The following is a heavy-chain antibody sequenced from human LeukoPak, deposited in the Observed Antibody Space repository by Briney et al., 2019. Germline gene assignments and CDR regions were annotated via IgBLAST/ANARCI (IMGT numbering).Heavy chain of an antibody. CDR2: IYYSGST. Sequence: SETLSLTCTVSGGSISSYYWSWIRQPPGKGLEWIGYIYYSGSTNYNPSLKSRVTISVDTSKNQFSLKLSSVTAADTAVYYCASQQLRTGFDPWGQATHATVSS. D-gene: IGHD6-13*01. V-gene: IGHV4-59*01. CDR3: ASQQLRTGFDP. J-gene: IGHJ5*02. CDR1: GGSISSYY.